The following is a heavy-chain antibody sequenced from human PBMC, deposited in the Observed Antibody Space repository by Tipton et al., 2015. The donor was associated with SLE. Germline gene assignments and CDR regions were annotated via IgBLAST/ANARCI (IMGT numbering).Heavy chain of an antibody. D-gene: IGHD2-8*01. CDR2: INHSGST. CDR1: GGSFSGYY. CDR3: ASLYCTNGVCVDY. Sequence: TLSLTCAVYGGSFSGYYWSWIRQPPGKGLEWIGEINHSGSTNYNPSLKSRVTISVDTSKNQFSLKLSSVTAADTAVYYCASLYCTNGVCVDYWGQGTLVTVSS. J-gene: IGHJ4*02. V-gene: IGHV4-34*01.